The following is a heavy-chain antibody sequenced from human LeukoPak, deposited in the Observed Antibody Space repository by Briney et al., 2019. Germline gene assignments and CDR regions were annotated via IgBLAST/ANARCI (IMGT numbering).Heavy chain of an antibody. J-gene: IGHJ4*02. CDR2: ISSSGSTI. D-gene: IGHD3-10*01. V-gene: IGHV3-11*01. CDR3: ARDKRITMVRGVFPIGVY. CDR1: GFTFSDYY. Sequence: GGSLRLSCAASGFTFSDYYMSWIRQAPGKGLEWVSYISSSGSTIYYADSVKGRFTISRDNAKNSLYLQMNSLRAEDTAVYYCARDKRITMVRGVFPIGVYWGQGTLVTVSS.